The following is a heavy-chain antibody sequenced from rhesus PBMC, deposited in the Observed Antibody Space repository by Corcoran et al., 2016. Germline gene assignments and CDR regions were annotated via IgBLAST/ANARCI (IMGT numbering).Heavy chain of an antibody. J-gene: IGHJ2*01. Sequence: QVQLQESGPGVVKPSETLSLTCAVSGGSISDSYRWSWIRQPPGKGLEWIGYIYGSSTSTNYNPSLKSRVTISKDTSKNQFSLKLSSVTAADTAVYYCARGGMSDWYFDLWGPGTPITISS. V-gene: IGHV4S10*01. D-gene: IGHD1-32*01. CDR2: IYGSSTST. CDR3: ARGGMSDWYFDL. CDR1: GGSISDSYR.